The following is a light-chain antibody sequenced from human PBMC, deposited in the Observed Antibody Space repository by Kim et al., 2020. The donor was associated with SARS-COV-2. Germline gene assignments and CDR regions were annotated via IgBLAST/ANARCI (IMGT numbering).Light chain of an antibody. Sequence: GRSITISCTGTSAAVGSNKSVSLYQHHPGKAPNLMIYDVTSRPSGVSNRFCGTKAGNAASLTISGHKAEDEADYYCSSYTSSSNLVFGGGTQLTVL. CDR1: SAAVGSNKS. CDR2: DVT. V-gene: IGLV2-14*03. CDR3: SSYTSSSNLV. J-gene: IGLJ2*01.